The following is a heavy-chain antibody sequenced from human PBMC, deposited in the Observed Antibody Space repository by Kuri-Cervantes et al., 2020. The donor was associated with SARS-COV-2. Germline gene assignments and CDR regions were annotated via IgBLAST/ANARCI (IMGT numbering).Heavy chain of an antibody. J-gene: IGHJ4*02. D-gene: IGHD3-3*01. CDR3: ARGDFWSGYYYDY. V-gene: IGHV3-73*01. Sequence: GESLKISCEVSGFLFSASAIHWVRQGSGKGLEWVGRVRGKANNYATAYAASVKGRFTISRDDSKNMAYLQMNSLRAEDTAVYYCARGDFWSGYYYDYWGQGTLVTVSS. CDR2: VRGKANNYAT. CDR1: GFLFSASA.